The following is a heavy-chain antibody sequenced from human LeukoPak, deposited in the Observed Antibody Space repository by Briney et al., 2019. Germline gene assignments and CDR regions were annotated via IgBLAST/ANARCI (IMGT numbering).Heavy chain of an antibody. J-gene: IGHJ4*02. CDR1: DFTFSSYW. Sequence: GGSLRLSCAASDFTFSSYWMSWVRQAPGKGLEWVANINQDGSDKRYMDSVRGRFTISRDNAKNSLSLRMDSLRAEDTAVYYCARVGYNWDDDGVDYWGQGTLVTVSS. V-gene: IGHV3-7*01. D-gene: IGHD1-1*01. CDR2: INQDGSDK. CDR3: ARVGYNWDDDGVDY.